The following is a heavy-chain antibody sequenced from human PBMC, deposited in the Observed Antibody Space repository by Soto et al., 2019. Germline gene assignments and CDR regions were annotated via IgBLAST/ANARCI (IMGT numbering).Heavy chain of an antibody. V-gene: IGHV4-39*01. J-gene: IGHJ5*02. CDR1: GGSISSSSYY. CDR2: IYYSGST. CDR3: ARSTTGIIIWFDP. Sequence: PSETLSLTCTVSGGSISSSSYYWGWIRQPPGKGLEWIGSIYYSGSTYYNPSLKSRVTISVGTSKNQFSLKLSSVTAADTAVYYCARSTTGIIIWFDPWGQGTLVTVSS. D-gene: IGHD4-17*01.